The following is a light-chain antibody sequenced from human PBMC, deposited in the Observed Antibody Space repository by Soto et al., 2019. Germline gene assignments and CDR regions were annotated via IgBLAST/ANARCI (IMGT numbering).Light chain of an antibody. CDR1: QSVNNNY. J-gene: IGKJ1*01. Sequence: EIVLTQSPCTLSLSPGERATLSCRASQSVNNNYLAWYQQKPGQAPRLLIFGASRRATGIPDRFIGSGSGTEFILTISRLEPDDFAIYHCHQHGGSPETFGQGTNVDIK. V-gene: IGKV3-20*01. CDR3: HQHGGSPET. CDR2: GAS.